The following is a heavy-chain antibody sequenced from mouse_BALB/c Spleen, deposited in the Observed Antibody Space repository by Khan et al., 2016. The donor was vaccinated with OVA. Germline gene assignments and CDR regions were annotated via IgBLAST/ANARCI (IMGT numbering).Heavy chain of an antibody. CDR1: GFTFSTFA. D-gene: IGHD1-1*01. CDR2: ISSGGDYI. Sequence: EVELVESGGDLVKPGGSLKLSCSASGFTFSTFAMSWVRQTPEKSLEWVATISSGGDYIYYPDSVKGRFTLSRDNAKNTLYLQMSSLRSEDTAMYYCARHNYGPFAYWGQGTLVTVSA. CDR3: ARHNYGPFAY. J-gene: IGHJ3*01. V-gene: IGHV5-9-3*01.